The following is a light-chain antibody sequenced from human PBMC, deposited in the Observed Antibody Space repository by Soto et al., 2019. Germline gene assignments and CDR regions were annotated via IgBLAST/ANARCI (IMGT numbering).Light chain of an antibody. V-gene: IGKV1-12*01. CDR2: AAS. Sequence: DIQMTQSPSSVSASVGDRVTITCRASQGVSSWLAWYQQKPGKAPKLLIYAASSSQSGVPSRFRGSRSGTVSPLTISTLQPEDFTPYYCQQAKSFPIPFAQGTRLEIK. CDR3: QQAKSFPIP. J-gene: IGKJ5*01. CDR1: QGVSSW.